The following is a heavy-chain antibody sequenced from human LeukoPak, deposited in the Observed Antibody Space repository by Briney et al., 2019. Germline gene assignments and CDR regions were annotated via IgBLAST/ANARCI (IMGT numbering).Heavy chain of an antibody. CDR2: INHSGST. J-gene: IGHJ4*02. D-gene: IGHD1-1*01. CDR3: AGPNVASGYYFDY. CDR1: GGSFSGYY. V-gene: IGHV4-34*01. Sequence: SETLSLTCAVYGGSFSGYYWSWIRQPPRKGLEWIGEINHSGSTNYNPSLKSRVTISVDTSKNQFSLKLSSVTAADTAVYYCAGPNVASGYYFDYWGQGTLVTVSS.